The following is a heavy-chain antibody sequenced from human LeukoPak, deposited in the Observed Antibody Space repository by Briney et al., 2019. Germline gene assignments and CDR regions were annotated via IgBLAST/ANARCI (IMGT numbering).Heavy chain of an antibody. Sequence: GGSLRLSCAASGFTFSSYAVSWVRQAPGKGLEWVSDITGSGGSTHYADSVKGRFTISRDNSKNTLYLQMNSLRAEDTAVCYCAKWAVSGRGFDYWGQGTLVTVSS. CDR1: GFTFSSYA. V-gene: IGHV3-23*01. J-gene: IGHJ4*02. D-gene: IGHD6-19*01. CDR3: AKWAVSGRGFDY. CDR2: ITGSGGST.